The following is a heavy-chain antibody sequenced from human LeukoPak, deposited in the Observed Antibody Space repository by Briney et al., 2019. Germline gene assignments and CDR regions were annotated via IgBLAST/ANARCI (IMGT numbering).Heavy chain of an antibody. Sequence: SETLSLTCSVSGGSISSYYWGWIRQPPEKGLEWIGYIYYTGSTNYNPSLKSRVTISVHTSKNQFSLTLSSVTAADTAIYYCARYMGEGTVFDYWGQGTLVTVSS. J-gene: IGHJ4*02. CDR3: ARYMGEGTVFDY. D-gene: IGHD4-17*01. V-gene: IGHV4-59*01. CDR2: IYYTGST. CDR1: GGSISSYY.